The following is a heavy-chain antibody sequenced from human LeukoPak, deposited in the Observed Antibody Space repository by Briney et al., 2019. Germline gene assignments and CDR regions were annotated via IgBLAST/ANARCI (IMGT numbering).Heavy chain of an antibody. CDR3: ARAGEYCSGGSCYSGVYFDY. J-gene: IGHJ4*02. D-gene: IGHD2-15*01. CDR2: ISSSSSYI. Sequence: GGSLRLSCAASGFTFSSYSMNWVRQAPGKGLEWVSSISSSSSYIYYADSVKGRFTISRDNAKNSLYLQMNSLRAEDTAVYYCARAGEYCSGGSCYSGVYFDYWGQGTLVTVSS. V-gene: IGHV3-21*01. CDR1: GFTFSSYS.